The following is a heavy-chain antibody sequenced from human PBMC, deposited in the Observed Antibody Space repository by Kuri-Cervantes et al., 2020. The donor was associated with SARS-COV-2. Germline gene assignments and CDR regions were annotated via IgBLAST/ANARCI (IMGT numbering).Heavy chain of an antibody. D-gene: IGHD2-15*01. CDR3: ARDGRIGLDV. J-gene: IGHJ6*02. CDR2: IYYSGST. V-gene: IGHV4-61*01. Sequence: SETLSLTCTVSGGSVSSGSYYWSWIRQPPGKGLEWIGYIYYSGSTNYNPSLKSRVTISVDTSKNQFSLKLGSVTAADTAVYYCARDGRIGLDVWGQGTTVTVSS. CDR1: GGSVSSGSYY.